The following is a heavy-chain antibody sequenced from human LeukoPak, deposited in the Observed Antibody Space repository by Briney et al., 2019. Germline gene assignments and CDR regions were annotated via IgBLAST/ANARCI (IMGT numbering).Heavy chain of an antibody. J-gene: IGHJ4*02. Sequence: GGSLRLSCTTSVFSFRTYAMTWVRQAPGKGLEWVAVISYDGSNKYYADSVKGRFTISRDNSKNTLYLQMNSLRAEDTAVYYCASVGDGLDPPKRYAFDYWGQGTLVTVSS. CDR1: VFSFRTYA. CDR2: ISYDGSNK. D-gene: IGHD1-1*01. CDR3: ASVGDGLDPPKRYAFDY. V-gene: IGHV3-30-3*01.